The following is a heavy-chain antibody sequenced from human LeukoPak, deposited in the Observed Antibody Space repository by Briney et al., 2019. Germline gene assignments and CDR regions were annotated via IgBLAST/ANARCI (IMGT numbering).Heavy chain of an antibody. J-gene: IGHJ4*02. D-gene: IGHD2/OR15-2a*01. CDR1: GFSFDDYA. CDR2: ISGDGGRT. V-gene: IGHV3-43*02. CDR3: AKDSMSAY. Sequence: PGGSLRLSCAASGFSFDDYAMHWVRQASGKGLEWVCHISGDGGRTYYVDSVKGRFTISRDNSKNSLYLQMNSLRTEDTAFYYCAKDSMSAYWGQGTLVTVSS.